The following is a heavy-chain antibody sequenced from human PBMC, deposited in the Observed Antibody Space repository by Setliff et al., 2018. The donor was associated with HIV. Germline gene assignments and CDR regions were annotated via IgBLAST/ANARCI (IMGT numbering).Heavy chain of an antibody. D-gene: IGHD3-16*02. J-gene: IGHJ4*02. CDR3: ARDRRDDYVWGSYRQFDY. CDR2: IIPIFGAT. CDR1: GDTFSSYA. Sequence: SVKVSCKASGDTFSSYAISWVRQAPGQGLEWMGGIIPIFGATNYAHKFQGRVTITADESTSTVYMELSSLRTEDTAVYYCARDRRDDYVWGSYRQFDYWGQGTLVTVSS. V-gene: IGHV1-69*13.